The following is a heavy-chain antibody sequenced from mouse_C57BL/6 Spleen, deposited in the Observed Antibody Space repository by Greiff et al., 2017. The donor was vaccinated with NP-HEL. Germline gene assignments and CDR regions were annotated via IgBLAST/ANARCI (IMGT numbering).Heavy chain of an antibody. CDR2: ISSGSSTI. J-gene: IGHJ3*01. V-gene: IGHV5-17*01. CDR1: GFTFSDYG. CDR3: ARTGTGSFAY. Sequence: EVHLVESGGGLVKPGGSLKLSCAASGFTFSDYGMHWVRQAPEKGLEWVAYISSGSSTIYYADTVKGRFTISRDNAKNTLFLQMTSLRSEDTAMYYCARTGTGSFAYWGQGTLVTVSA. D-gene: IGHD4-1*01.